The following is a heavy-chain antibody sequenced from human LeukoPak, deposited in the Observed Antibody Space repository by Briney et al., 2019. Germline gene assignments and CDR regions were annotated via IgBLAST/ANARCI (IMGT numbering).Heavy chain of an antibody. V-gene: IGHV3-23*01. J-gene: IGHJ4*02. CDR3: AQKTPGICPFDY. CDR2: SGTAGDT. CDR1: GFTFSSYA. Sequence: GGSLRLSCAASGFTFSSYAMNWVRQAPGEGLEWVSASGTAGDTYYADSVKGRFTISRDSAKNTVYLHMSSLRVEDTAVYYCAQKTPGICPFDYWGQGTLVTVSS. D-gene: IGHD2-15*01.